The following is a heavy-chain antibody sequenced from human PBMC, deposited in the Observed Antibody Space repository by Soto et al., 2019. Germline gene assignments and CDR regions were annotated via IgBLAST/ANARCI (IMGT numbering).Heavy chain of an antibody. CDR2: ISYDGSNK. Sequence: GGSLRLSCAASGFTFSSYAMHWVRQAPGKGLEWVAVISYDGSNKYYADSVKGRFTISRDNSKNTLYLQMNSLRAEDTAVYYCARDFPPEGSSSPTLDYWGQGTLVTVSS. V-gene: IGHV3-30-3*01. CDR1: GFTFSSYA. D-gene: IGHD6-6*01. CDR3: ARDFPPEGSSSPTLDY. J-gene: IGHJ4*02.